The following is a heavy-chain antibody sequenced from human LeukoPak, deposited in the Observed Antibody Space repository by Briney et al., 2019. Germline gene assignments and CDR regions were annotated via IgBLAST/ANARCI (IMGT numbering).Heavy chain of an antibody. V-gene: IGHV3-66*03. CDR2: IRDSGET. J-gene: IGHJ5*02. D-gene: IGHD4-17*01. Sequence: GGSLRLSCAGPRFSVSNCYMSWVRQAPGKGLEWVSLIRDSGETFYADSVKGRFTISRDNSKNTMYLQMNRLRVEDTAVYFCARDRAVTQDWVEFDPWGQGTLVTVSS. CDR1: RFSVSNCY. CDR3: ARDRAVTQDWVEFDP.